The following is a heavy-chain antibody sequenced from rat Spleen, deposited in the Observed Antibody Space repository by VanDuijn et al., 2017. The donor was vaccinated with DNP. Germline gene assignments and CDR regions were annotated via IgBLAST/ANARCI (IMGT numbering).Heavy chain of an antibody. CDR1: GFTFSTFP. V-gene: IGHV5-46*01. J-gene: IGHJ2*01. Sequence: EVQLVESGGDLVQPGRSLKLSCAASGFTFSTFPMAWVRQAPGKGLEWVATISSSGGSTYYRDSVKGRFTISRDNTENTVYLQMNSLRFDDTATYYCAKDPEYYGFQGYFDYWGQGVMVTVSS. D-gene: IGHD1-6*01. CDR3: AKDPEYYGFQGYFDY. CDR2: ISSSGGST.